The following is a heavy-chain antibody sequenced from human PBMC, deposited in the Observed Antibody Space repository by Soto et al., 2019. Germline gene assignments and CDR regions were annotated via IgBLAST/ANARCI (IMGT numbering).Heavy chain of an antibody. CDR2: ISSSSSYI. D-gene: IGHD2-2*01. J-gene: IGHJ6*02. CDR3: AREVEVPAASLYYYYYGMDV. Sequence: PGGSLRLSCAASGFTFSSYSMNWFRQAPGKGLEWVSSISSSSSYIYYADSVKGRFTISRDNAKNSLYLQMNGLRAEDTAVYYCAREVEVPAASLYYYYYGMDVWGQGTTVTVSS. V-gene: IGHV3-21*01. CDR1: GFTFSSYS.